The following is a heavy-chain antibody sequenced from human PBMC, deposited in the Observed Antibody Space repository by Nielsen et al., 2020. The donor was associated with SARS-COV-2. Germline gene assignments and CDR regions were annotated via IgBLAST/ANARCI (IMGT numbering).Heavy chain of an antibody. CDR3: ARHLSAAFHY. Sequence: GGSLRLSCRGSGFDFGDNYMTWIRQSPGKGLEWISYISSSSSFTTYADSVKDRFSISRDNARSTMYLQMNSLRVEDTAVYYCARHLSAAFHYWGQGTLVTVSS. CDR2: ISSSSSFT. D-gene: IGHD3-3*02. J-gene: IGHJ4*02. CDR1: GFDFGDNY. V-gene: IGHV3-11*06.